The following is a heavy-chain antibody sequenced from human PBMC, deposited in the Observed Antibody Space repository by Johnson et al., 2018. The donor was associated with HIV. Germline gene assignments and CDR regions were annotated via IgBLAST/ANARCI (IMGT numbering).Heavy chain of an antibody. D-gene: IGHD1-26*01. CDR2: ISYDGNHK. J-gene: IGHJ3*02. V-gene: IGHV3-30*04. CDR3: AKDSDKWAISGDDAFDI. CDR1: GFTFSNYA. Sequence: QVQLVESGGGVVQPGRSLRLSCVGSGFTFSNYALHCVRQAPGKGLEWVALISYDGNHKNYADSVKGRFTISRDNSKNTLFLQMNSLRPEDTAVYYCAKDSDKWAISGDDAFDIWGQGTMVTVSS.